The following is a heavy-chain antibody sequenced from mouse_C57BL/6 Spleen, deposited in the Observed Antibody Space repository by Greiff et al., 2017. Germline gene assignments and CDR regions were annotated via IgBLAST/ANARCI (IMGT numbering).Heavy chain of an antibody. CDR3: ARHYSNSYYYAMDY. CDR2: IDPSDSYT. V-gene: IGHV1-69*01. CDR1: GYTFTSYW. D-gene: IGHD2-5*01. Sequence: QVQLQQPGAELVMPGASVKLSCKASGYTFTSYWMHWVKQRPGQGLEWIGEIDPSDSYTNYNQKFKGKSTLTVDKSSSTAYMQLSSLTSEDSAVYYCARHYSNSYYYAMDYWGQGTSVTVSS. J-gene: IGHJ4*01.